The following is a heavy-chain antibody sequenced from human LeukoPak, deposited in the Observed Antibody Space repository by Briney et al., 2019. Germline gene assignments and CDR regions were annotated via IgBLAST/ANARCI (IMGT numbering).Heavy chain of an antibody. J-gene: IGHJ4*02. D-gene: IGHD3-3*01. CDR1: GFTFSSYY. V-gene: IGHV3-33*01. CDR2: VHDDGDTK. CDR3: ATGSGHYYDR. Sequence: GTSLRLSCTTSGFTFSSYYMHWVRQAPGKGLEWVAAVHDDGDTKYYVDSVKGRFTISRDNSKNTLYLQMSTLRDEDTAIYYCATGSGHYYDRWGQGTLVTVSS.